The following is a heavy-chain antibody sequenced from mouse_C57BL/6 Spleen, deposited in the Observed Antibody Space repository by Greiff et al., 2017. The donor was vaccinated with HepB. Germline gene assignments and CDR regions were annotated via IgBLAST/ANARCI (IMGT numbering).Heavy chain of an antibody. J-gene: IGHJ2*01. Sequence: DVKLVESGGGLVKPGGSLKLSCAASGFTFSSYAMSWVRQTPEKRLEWVATISDGGSYTYYPDNVKGRFTISRDNAKNNLYLQMSHLKSEDTAMYYCARDRDDGYYEGFFDYWGQGTTLTVSS. V-gene: IGHV5-4*01. CDR1: GFTFSSYA. D-gene: IGHD2-3*01. CDR3: ARDRDDGYYEGFFDY. CDR2: ISDGGSYT.